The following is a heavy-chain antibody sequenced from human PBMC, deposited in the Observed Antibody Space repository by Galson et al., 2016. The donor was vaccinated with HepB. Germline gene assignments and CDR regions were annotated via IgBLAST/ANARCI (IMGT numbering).Heavy chain of an antibody. J-gene: IGHJ4*02. D-gene: IGHD6-13*01. Sequence: SLRLSCAASGFTFSNSGMHWIRQAPGRGLEWLAVLWYDGIRDYYADSVKGRFTITRDNSENTLYLQMDSLRAEDTAIYYCATDPGTTTWKNYFEYGGQGTLVTVT. CDR2: LWYDGIRD. CDR1: GFTFSNSG. V-gene: IGHV3-33*01. CDR3: ATDPGTTTWKNYFEY.